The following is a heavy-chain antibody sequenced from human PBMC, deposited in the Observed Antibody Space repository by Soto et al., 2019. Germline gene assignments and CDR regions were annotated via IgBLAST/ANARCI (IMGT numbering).Heavy chain of an antibody. D-gene: IGHD3-16*01. CDR1: GGSITSSSYY. V-gene: IGHV4-39*01. CDR3: ASKNGGGYFDY. J-gene: IGHJ4*02. CDR2: IYYSGSA. Sequence: LSLTCTVSGGSITSSSYYWGWIRQPPGQGLEWIGSIYYSGSAYYNPSLKSRVIISVDTSRNQLSLKLSSVTAADTAVYYCASKNGGGYFDYWGQGTQVTVSS.